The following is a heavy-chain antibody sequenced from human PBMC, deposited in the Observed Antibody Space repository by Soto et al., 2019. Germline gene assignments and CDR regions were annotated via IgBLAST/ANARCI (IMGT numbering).Heavy chain of an antibody. D-gene: IGHD3-3*01. CDR2: ISSSGDAT. V-gene: IGHV3-23*01. J-gene: IGHJ6*02. CDR3: AKNGDFWSWGMDV. CDR1: GFTFSTYA. Sequence: GGSLRLSCAASGFTFSTYAMTWVRQAPGKGLEWVSIISSSGDATYYLDSVRGRFTISRDNSRNTLHLQMNSLRAEDAAVYFCAKNGDFWSWGMDVWGQGTTVTVSS.